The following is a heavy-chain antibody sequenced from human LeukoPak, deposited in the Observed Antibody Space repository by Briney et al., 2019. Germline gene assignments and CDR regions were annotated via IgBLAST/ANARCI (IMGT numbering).Heavy chain of an antibody. Sequence: GGSLRLSCAVSGFIFSSYWMSWVRQAPGKGLEWVANINQDGSEKYYVDSLKGRFTISRDNAKNSLYLQLNNLRAEDTAVYYCARDKIVGATYFDYWGQGTLVTVSS. CDR2: INQDGSEK. J-gene: IGHJ4*02. CDR3: ARDKIVGATYFDY. V-gene: IGHV3-7*01. D-gene: IGHD1-26*01. CDR1: GFIFSSYW.